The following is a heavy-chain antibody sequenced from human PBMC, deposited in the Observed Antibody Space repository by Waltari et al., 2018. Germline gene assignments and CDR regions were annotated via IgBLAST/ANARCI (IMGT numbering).Heavy chain of an antibody. J-gene: IGHJ6*02. CDR1: GYSIRSGYY. V-gene: IGHV4-38-2*01. CDR2: VYQSGAT. Sequence: QVQVQESGPGLVKPSETLSLICAVSGYSIRSGYYWGWIRQPPGKGLEWIGGVYQSGATYYNPSLKSRGTITMATSKNQFSLKLTSVTAADAALYYCVGATAAAGDHYYGMDVWGQGTTVTVSS. D-gene: IGHD6-25*01. CDR3: VGATAAAGDHYYGMDV.